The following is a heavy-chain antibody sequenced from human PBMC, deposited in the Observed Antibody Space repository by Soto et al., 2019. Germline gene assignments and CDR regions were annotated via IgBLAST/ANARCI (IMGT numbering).Heavy chain of an antibody. CDR1: GFTFSSYA. J-gene: IGHJ4*02. V-gene: IGHV3-23*01. CDR2: ISGSGGSA. Sequence: EVQLLESGGGLVQPGGSLRLSCAASGFTFSSYAMSWVRQAPGKGLEWVSAISGSGGSAYYADSVKGRFTISRDKSKKTVYLQMNSLRAEDTAVYYCAKEARAGIVLDYWGQGTLVTVSS. D-gene: IGHD6-19*01. CDR3: AKEARAGIVLDY.